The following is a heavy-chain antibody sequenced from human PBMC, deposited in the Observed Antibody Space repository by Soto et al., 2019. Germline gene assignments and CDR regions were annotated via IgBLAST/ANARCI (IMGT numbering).Heavy chain of an antibody. CDR1: GGSISSSSYY. CDR2: IYYSGST. V-gene: IGHV4-39*01. D-gene: IGHD3-10*01. CDR3: ARLAGGELLWFGELFPPH. J-gene: IGHJ1*01. Sequence: QLQLQESGPGLVKPSETLSLTCTVSGGSISSSSYYWGWIRQPPGKGLEWIGSIYYSGSTYYNPSLKRRVTISVDTSKNQFSLKLSSVAAADTAVYYCARLAGGELLWFGELFPPHWGQGTLVTVSS.